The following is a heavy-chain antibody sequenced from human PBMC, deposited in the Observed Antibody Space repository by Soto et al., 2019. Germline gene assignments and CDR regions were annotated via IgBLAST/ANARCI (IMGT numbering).Heavy chain of an antibody. J-gene: IGHJ4*02. D-gene: IGHD3-10*01. CDR2: INEDGGGK. Sequence: EVQLVESGGGLVQLGGSLRLSCEVSGFTFSRSWMGWIRQAPGKGLEWVANINEDGGGKYYVDSVKGRFTISRDNAKNSLYLQMNSLRVEDTALYYCVRHGSNCFGHWGQGSLVTVSS. V-gene: IGHV3-7*02. CDR3: VRHGSNCFGH. CDR1: GFTFSRSW.